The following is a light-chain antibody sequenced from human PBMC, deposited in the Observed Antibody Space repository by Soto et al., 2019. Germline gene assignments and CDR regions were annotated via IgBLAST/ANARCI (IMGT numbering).Light chain of an antibody. CDR2: DAS. Sequence: DIQMTQSPSSLSASVGDRVTITCQASQDISNYLNWYQQKLGKAPKLLIYDASNLEPGVPSRFSGSGSGTDFTFAISRLQPEDMATYYWQQYSHLIPFGQGTRLEIK. CDR1: QDISNY. CDR3: QQYSHLIP. V-gene: IGKV1-33*01. J-gene: IGKJ5*01.